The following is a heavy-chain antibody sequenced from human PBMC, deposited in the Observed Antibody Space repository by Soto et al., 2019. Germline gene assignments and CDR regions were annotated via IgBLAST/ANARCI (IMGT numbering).Heavy chain of an antibody. CDR1: GFTFSNAW. V-gene: IGHV3-15*07. D-gene: IGHD6-13*01. CDR2: IKSKTDGGTT. J-gene: IGHJ4*02. CDR3: TTDLGYSSSWFFDY. Sequence: GGSLRLSCAASGFTFSNAWMNWVRQAPGKGLEWVGRIKSKTDGGTTDYAAPVKGRFTISRDDSKNTLYLQMSGLKTEDTAVYYCTTDLGYSSSWFFDYWGQGTLVTVSS.